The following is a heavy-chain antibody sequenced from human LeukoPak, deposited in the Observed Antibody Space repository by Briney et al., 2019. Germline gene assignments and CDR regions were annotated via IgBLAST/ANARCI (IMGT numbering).Heavy chain of an antibody. CDR2: IYYSGST. CDR1: GGSISSGGYY. Sequence: SETLSLTCTVSGGSISSGGYYWSWIRQHPGKGLEWIGYIYYSGSTYYNPSLKSRVTISVDTSKNQFSLKLSSVTAADTAVYYCARVPKKYYYDSSGPDTDAFDIWGQGTMVTVSS. CDR3: ARVPKKYYYDSSGPDTDAFDI. J-gene: IGHJ3*02. V-gene: IGHV4-31*03. D-gene: IGHD3-22*01.